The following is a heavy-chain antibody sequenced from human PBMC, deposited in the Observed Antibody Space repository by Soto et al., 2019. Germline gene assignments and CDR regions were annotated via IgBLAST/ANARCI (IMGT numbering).Heavy chain of an antibody. Sequence: EVQPVETGGGLIQHGGSLRLSCAASGFTVSSNYMSWVRQAPGKGLEWVSVIYSGGSTYYADSVKGRFTISRDNSKNTLYRQMNSMRAEDTAVYDCARESPVGRDCSSTSCYVRGLVECGMDVWGQGSTVTV. CDR2: IYSGGST. D-gene: IGHD2-2*01. V-gene: IGHV3-53*02. CDR1: GFTVSSNY. CDR3: ARESPVGRDCSSTSCYVRGLVECGMDV. J-gene: IGHJ6*02.